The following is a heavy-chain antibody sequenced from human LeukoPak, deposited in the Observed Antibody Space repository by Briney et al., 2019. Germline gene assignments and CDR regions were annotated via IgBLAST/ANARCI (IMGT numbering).Heavy chain of an antibody. Sequence: GGSLRLSCAASGFTFSSYAMSWVRQAPGKGLEWVSAISGSGGSTYYADSAKGRFTISRDNSKNTLYLQMNSLRAEDTAVYYCAKTPRRYSSSWYYFDYWGQGTLVTVSS. CDR3: AKTPRRYSSSWYYFDY. V-gene: IGHV3-23*01. J-gene: IGHJ4*02. D-gene: IGHD6-13*01. CDR1: GFTFSSYA. CDR2: ISGSGGST.